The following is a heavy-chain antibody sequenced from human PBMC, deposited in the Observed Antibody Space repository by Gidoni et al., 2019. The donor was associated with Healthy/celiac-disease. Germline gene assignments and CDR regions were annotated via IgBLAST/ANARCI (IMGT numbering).Heavy chain of an antibody. D-gene: IGHD3-3*01. Sequence: EVQLLESGGGLVLPGGSLRLSCAAFGFPFSSYAMRGVRQAPGKGLEWVSAISGSGGSTYYADSVKGQFTISRDNSKNTLYLQMNSLRAEDTAVYYCAKGVLRGPGPTDRNDAFDIWGQGTMVTVSS. CDR2: ISGSGGST. CDR3: AKGVLRGPGPTDRNDAFDI. V-gene: IGHV3-23*01. CDR1: GFPFSSYA. J-gene: IGHJ3*02.